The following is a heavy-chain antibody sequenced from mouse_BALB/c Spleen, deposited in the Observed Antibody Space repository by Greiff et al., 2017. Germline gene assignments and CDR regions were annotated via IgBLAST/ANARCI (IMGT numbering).Heavy chain of an antibody. V-gene: IGHV5-4*02. Sequence: EVKLMESGGGLVKPGGSLKLSCAASGFTFSDYYMYWVRQTPEKRLEWVATISDGGSYTYYPDSVKGRFTISRDNAKNNLYLQMSSLKSEDTAMYYCARQRDGYYAFAYWGQGTLVTVSA. J-gene: IGHJ3*01. CDR3: ARQRDGYYAFAY. D-gene: IGHD2-3*01. CDR2: ISDGGSYT. CDR1: GFTFSDYY.